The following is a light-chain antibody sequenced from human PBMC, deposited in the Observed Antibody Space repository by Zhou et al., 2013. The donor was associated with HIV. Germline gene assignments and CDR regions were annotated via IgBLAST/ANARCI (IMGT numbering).Light chain of an antibody. CDR3: QQYDTWPS. CDR1: QSVSSNY. Sequence: ESVLTQSPGTLSLSPGERATLSCRASQSVSSNYLAWYQQKPGQAPRLLIYGASSRATGVPDRFSGSGSGTDFTLTISGLQPDDFALYYCQQYDTWPSFGQGTKLQIK. J-gene: IGKJ2*01. V-gene: IGKV3-20*01. CDR2: GAS.